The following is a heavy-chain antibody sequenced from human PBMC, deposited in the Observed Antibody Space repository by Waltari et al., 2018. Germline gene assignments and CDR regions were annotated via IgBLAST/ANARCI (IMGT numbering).Heavy chain of an antibody. CDR2: IIPIFGTP. Sequence: QVQLVQSGAEVKKPGSSVKVSCKAFGGTLNHYVISWVRQAPGQGLEWRGEIIPIFGTPNYAQKFQGRVTIIADESTSTVYMELSSLISEDTAVYYCARSYYYDRIGDYPSLGAFDYWGQGTLVTGSS. J-gene: IGHJ4*02. CDR3: ARSYYYDRIGDYPSLGAFDY. V-gene: IGHV1-69*12. D-gene: IGHD3-22*01. CDR1: GGTLNHYV.